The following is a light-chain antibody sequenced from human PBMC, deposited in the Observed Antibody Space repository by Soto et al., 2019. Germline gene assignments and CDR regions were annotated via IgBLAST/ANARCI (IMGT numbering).Light chain of an antibody. Sequence: DIQMTQSPSTLSAFVGDRVTITCRASQSISSWLAWYQQKPGKAPKFLIYKASNLENGVPSRFSGSGSGTEFTLTISSLQPDDFATYYCQQYNSYPLTFGQGTKVDIK. V-gene: IGKV1-5*03. J-gene: IGKJ1*01. CDR3: QQYNSYPLT. CDR2: KAS. CDR1: QSISSW.